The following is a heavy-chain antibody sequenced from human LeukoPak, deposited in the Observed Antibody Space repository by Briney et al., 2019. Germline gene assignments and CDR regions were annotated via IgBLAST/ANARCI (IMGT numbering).Heavy chain of an antibody. CDR2: ISSSSSYI. J-gene: IGHJ4*02. V-gene: IGHV3-21*01. Sequence: GGSLRLSCAASEFTLSRYSMNWVRQAPGKGLEWVSSISSSSSYIYYGDSVKGRFTISRDNAKNSLYLQINSLRAEDTAVYYCARGGNLYCSATSCYDFDYWGQGTLVTVSS. D-gene: IGHD2-2*01. CDR3: ARGGNLYCSATSCYDFDY. CDR1: EFTLSRYS.